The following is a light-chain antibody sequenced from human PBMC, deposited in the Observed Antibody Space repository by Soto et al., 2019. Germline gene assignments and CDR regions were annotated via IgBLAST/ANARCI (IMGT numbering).Light chain of an antibody. V-gene: IGKV3-11*01. CDR2: GAS. CDR1: QSISSH. J-gene: IGKJ4*01. CDR3: QQRINWPLT. Sequence: EIVLTQSPATLSLSPGERATLSCRASQSISSHLAWYQQKPGQAPRLLIYGASNSATGIPARFSGSGSGTDFNLTISSLEPEDFAVYYCQQRINWPLTFGGGIKVESK.